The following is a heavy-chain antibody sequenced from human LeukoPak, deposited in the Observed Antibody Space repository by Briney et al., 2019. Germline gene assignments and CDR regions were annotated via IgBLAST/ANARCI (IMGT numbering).Heavy chain of an antibody. CDR3: AREGLAAAGYPSGWFDP. D-gene: IGHD6-13*01. CDR1: GFTFSSYW. J-gene: IGHJ5*02. CDR2: IKQDGSEK. Sequence: GGSLRFSCAASGFTFSSYWMSWVRQAPGKGLEWVANIKQDGSEKYYVDSVKGRLTISRDNAKNSLYLQMNSLRAEDMALYYCAREGLAAAGYPSGWFDPWGQGTLVTVSS. V-gene: IGHV3-7*03.